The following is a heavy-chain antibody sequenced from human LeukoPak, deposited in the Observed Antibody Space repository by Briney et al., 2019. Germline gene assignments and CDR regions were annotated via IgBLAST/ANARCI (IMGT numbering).Heavy chain of an antibody. Sequence: SETLSLTCTVSGGSISSSSYYWGWIRQPPGKGLEWIGSIHYSGSTYYNPSLKSRVTISVDTSKNQFSLKLSSVTAADTAVYYCARTARFTYYYDSSMHWGQGTLVTVSS. CDR3: ARTARFTYYYDSSMH. D-gene: IGHD3-22*01. J-gene: IGHJ4*02. CDR2: IHYSGST. CDR1: GGSISSSSYY. V-gene: IGHV4-39*01.